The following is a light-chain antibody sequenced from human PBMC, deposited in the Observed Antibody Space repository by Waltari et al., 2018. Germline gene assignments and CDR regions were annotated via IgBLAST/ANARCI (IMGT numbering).Light chain of an antibody. CDR2: KAS. CDR1: QSINNL. V-gene: IGKV1-5*03. CDR3: HQYNSYSGT. J-gene: IGKJ1*01. Sequence: DIPMTQSPSTLSASIGDRVTITCRASQSINNLLAWYQLKPGKAPKLLIYKASYLESGVPSRFSGSGSGTEFTLTISSLQPDDFATYYCHQYNSYSGTFGHGTKVEIK.